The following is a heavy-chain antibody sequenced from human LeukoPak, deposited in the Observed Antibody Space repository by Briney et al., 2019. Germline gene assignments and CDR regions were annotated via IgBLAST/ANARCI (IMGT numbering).Heavy chain of an antibody. V-gene: IGHV3-23*01. D-gene: IGHD3-16*02. CDR3: AKIVNTDPSTYFDY. CDR2: ISGPGGTT. J-gene: IGHJ4*02. CDR1: GFTFSSYA. Sequence: GGSLRLSCAASGFTFSSYAMSWVRQTLGKGLEWVSAISGPGGTTYYADSVKGRFTISRDNSKNTLYLRINSLRAEDTAVYYCAKIVNTDPSTYFDYWGQGTLVTVSS.